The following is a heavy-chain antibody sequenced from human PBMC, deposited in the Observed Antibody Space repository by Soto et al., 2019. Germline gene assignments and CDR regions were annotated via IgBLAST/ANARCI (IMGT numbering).Heavy chain of an antibody. D-gene: IGHD1-1*01. CDR1: GGSFSDYT. V-gene: IGHV1-69*13. CDR2: IIPIFDTA. J-gene: IGHJ6*02. CDR3: ARNGTLTGYSYGMDV. Sequence: SVKVARKGSGGSFSDYTINCLRQTHGQRLEWMGGIIPIFDTANYAEKFQGRVTITADESTSTSFMEVSSLRSEDTAVYYCARNGTLTGYSYGMDVWGQGTMVTVSS.